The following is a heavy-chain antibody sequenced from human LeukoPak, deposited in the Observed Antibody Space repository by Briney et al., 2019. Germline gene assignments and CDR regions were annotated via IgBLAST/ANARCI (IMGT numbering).Heavy chain of an antibody. V-gene: IGHV3-30-3*01. CDR2: ISYDGSNK. CDR3: AREWIQLWLHAFDI. D-gene: IGHD5-18*01. Sequence: GGSLRLSCAASGFTFSSYAMHWVRQAPGKGLEWVAVISYDGSNKYYADSVKGRFTISRDNSKSTLYLQMNSLRAEDTAVYYCAREWIQLWLHAFDIWGQGTMVTVSS. CDR1: GFTFSSYA. J-gene: IGHJ3*02.